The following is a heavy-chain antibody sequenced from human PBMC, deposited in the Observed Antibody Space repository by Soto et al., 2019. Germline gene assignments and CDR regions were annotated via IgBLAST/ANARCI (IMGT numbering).Heavy chain of an antibody. Sequence: ASVKVSCKASGYTFTSYAMHWVRQAPGQRLEWMGWIYAGNGNTKYSQKFQGRVTITRDTSASTAYMELSSLRSEDTAVYYCARVVVAATLFFDYWGQGTLVTVSS. CDR1: GYTFTSYA. CDR3: ARVVVAATLFFDY. CDR2: IYAGNGNT. D-gene: IGHD2-15*01. J-gene: IGHJ4*02. V-gene: IGHV1-3*01.